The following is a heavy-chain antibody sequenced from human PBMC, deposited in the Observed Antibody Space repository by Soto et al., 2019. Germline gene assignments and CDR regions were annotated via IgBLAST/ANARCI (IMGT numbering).Heavy chain of an antibody. CDR3: ASTRGGYKKAFDD. CDR2: IYYSGST. CDR1: GGSISSYY. V-gene: IGHV4-59*08. Sequence: SETLSLTCTVSGGSISSYYWSWIRQPPGKGLEWIGYIYYSGSTNYNPSLKSRVTISVDTSKNQFSLKLSSVTAADTAVYYCASTRGGYKKAFDDWGQGTRVTVAS. J-gene: IGHJ4*02. D-gene: IGHD3-10*01.